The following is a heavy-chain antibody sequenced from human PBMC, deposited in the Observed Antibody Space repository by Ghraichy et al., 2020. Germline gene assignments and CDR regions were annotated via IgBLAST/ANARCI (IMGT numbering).Heavy chain of an antibody. V-gene: IGHV6-1*01. J-gene: IGHJ6*02. CDR3: ARGHYPRGLDV. CDR2: TYYRSKWNN. CDR1: GDSVSTKSVT. D-gene: IGHD3-10*01. Sequence: SETLSLTCAISGDSVSTKSVTWNWIRQSPSRGLEWLGRTYYRSKWNNDYAASVKSRIIITPDTSKNQFSLQLNSVTPEDTAVYYCARGHYPRGLDVWGQGTTFTVSS.